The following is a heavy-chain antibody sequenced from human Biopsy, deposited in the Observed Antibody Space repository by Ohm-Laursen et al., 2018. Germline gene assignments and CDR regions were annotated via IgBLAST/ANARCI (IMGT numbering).Heavy chain of an antibody. CDR2: IYNDGINE. J-gene: IGHJ2*01. D-gene: IGHD5/OR15-5a*01. CDR3: ARDLRGHWFFDL. V-gene: IGHV3-33*01. CDR1: GFTFKNDN. Sequence: RSLRLSCAASGFTFKNDNMHWVRQAPGKGLEWVAAIYNDGINEYYADSVKGRLTISRDDSKNTLYLQMNSLRVEDTAVFYCARDLRGHWFFDLWGRGTLVTVSS.